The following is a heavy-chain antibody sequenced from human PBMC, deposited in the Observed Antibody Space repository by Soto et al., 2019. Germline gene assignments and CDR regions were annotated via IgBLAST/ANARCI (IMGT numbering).Heavy chain of an antibody. CDR1: GGSISSSSYY. D-gene: IGHD3-22*01. CDR2: IYYSGST. CDR3: ARRTYYYDSSGYYFDY. Sequence: QLQLQESGPGLVKPSETLSLTCTVSGGSISSSSYYWGWIRQPPGKRLEWIGSIYYSGSTYYNPSLKSRVTISVDTSKNQFSLKLSSVTAADTAVYYCARRTYYYDSSGYYFDYWGQGTLVTVSS. V-gene: IGHV4-39*01. J-gene: IGHJ4*02.